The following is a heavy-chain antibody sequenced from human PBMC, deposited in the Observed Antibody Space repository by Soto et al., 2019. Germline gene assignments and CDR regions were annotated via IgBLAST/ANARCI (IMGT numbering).Heavy chain of an antibody. J-gene: IGHJ6*02. D-gene: IGHD5-18*01. CDR2: IDWDDDK. CDR3: ARIPPGYSYGHGMDV. Sequence: GSGPTLVNPTQTLTLTCTFSGFSLSTSGMCVSWIRQPPGKALEWLALIDWDDDKYYSTSLKTRLTISKDTSKNQVVLTMTNMDPVDTATYYCARIPPGYSYGHGMDVWGQGTTVTVSS. V-gene: IGHV2-70*01. CDR1: GFSLSTSGMC.